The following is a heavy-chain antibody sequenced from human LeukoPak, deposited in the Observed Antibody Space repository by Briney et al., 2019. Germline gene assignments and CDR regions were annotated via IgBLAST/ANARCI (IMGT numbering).Heavy chain of an antibody. CDR3: AGMVRGVVGY. CDR1: GGSISSSSYY. Sequence: PSETLSLTCTVSGGSISSSSYYWGWIRQPPGKGLEWIGSIYYSGSTYYNPSLKSRVTISVDTSKNQFSLKLSSVTAANTAVYYCAGMVRGVVGYWGQGTLVTVSS. CDR2: IYYSGST. D-gene: IGHD3-10*01. V-gene: IGHV4-39*01. J-gene: IGHJ4*02.